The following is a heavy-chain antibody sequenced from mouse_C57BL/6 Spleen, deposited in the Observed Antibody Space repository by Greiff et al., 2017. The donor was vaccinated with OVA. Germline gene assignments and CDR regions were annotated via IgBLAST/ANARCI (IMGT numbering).Heavy chain of an antibody. CDR3: ARPLTTVVAGDYFDY. Sequence: VQLQQSGPELVKPGASVKISCKASGYSFTGYYMNWVKQSPEKSLEWIGEINPSTGGTTYNQKFKAKATLTVDKSSSTAYMQLKSLTSEDSAVYYCARPLTTVVAGDYFDYWGQGTTLTVSS. J-gene: IGHJ2*01. D-gene: IGHD1-1*01. CDR1: GYSFTGYY. V-gene: IGHV1-42*01. CDR2: INPSTGGT.